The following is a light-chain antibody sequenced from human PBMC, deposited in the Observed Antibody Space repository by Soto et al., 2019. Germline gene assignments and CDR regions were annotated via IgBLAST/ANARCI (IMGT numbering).Light chain of an antibody. CDR1: QSVSSN. CDR3: QQYNNRPWT. Sequence: EIVMSQSPATQSVSPGERATLSCRASQSVSSNLAWYQQKPGQAPRLLIYGASTRATGIPARFSGSGSGTEFTLTISSLQSEDFAVYYCQQYNNRPWTFGQGTKVDIK. V-gene: IGKV3-15*01. CDR2: GAS. J-gene: IGKJ1*01.